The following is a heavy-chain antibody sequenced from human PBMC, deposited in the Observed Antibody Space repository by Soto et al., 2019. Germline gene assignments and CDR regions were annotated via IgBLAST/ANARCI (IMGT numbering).Heavy chain of an antibody. CDR1: GFTFSSYS. V-gene: IGHV3-21*01. D-gene: IGHD1-1*01. J-gene: IGHJ6*03. CDR2: ISSSSYI. Sequence: GGSLRLSCAASGFTFSSYSMNWVRQAPGKGLEWVSSISSSSYIYYADSVKGRFTISRDNAKNSLYLQMNSLRAEDTAVYYCARDPLVLGNDLYYYYYMDVWGKGTTVTVSS. CDR3: ARDPLVLGNDLYYYYYMDV.